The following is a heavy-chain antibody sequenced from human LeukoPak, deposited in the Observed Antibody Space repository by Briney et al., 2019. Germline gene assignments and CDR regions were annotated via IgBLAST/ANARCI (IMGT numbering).Heavy chain of an antibody. CDR2: ITAHNVNI. V-gene: IGHV1-18*01. Sequence: ASVKVSCKASGYTFTNYGVTWVRQAPGQGLEWMGWITAHNVNIRYAQKFQGRVTMLTDTSTNTAYMELRSLKSDDTAVHYCARDARFSGYDSAFDIWGQGTLVTVSS. D-gene: IGHD5-12*01. CDR3: ARDARFSGYDSAFDI. CDR1: GYTFTNYG. J-gene: IGHJ3*02.